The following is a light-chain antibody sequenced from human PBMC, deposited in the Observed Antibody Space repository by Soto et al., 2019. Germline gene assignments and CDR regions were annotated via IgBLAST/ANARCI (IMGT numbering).Light chain of an antibody. CDR3: QKYNSDPRT. Sequence: DIQMTQSPSSLSASVGNRVTITCRASQGIRNYLAWYQKKQGKVPKLLIYAASTLPSGVPSRLSGSGYGTDLTITISSLQTEDVATYYCQKYNSDPRTFGQGTKVDIK. CDR1: QGIRNY. J-gene: IGKJ1*01. CDR2: AAS. V-gene: IGKV1-27*01.